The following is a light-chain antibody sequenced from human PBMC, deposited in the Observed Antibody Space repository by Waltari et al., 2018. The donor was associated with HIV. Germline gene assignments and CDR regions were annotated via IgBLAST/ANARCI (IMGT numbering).Light chain of an antibody. V-gene: IGKV1-5*03. CDR1: QSIIMY. Sequence: DIQLTQSPSTLSAFVGDRVTITCRARQSIIMYLACYQQKPGKAPKLLISQASDLESGFPSRFSGSGSETEFTLTISSLQPDDFAVYYCQQYYTYPWTFGQGTKVEIK. J-gene: IGKJ1*01. CDR3: QQYYTYPWT. CDR2: QAS.